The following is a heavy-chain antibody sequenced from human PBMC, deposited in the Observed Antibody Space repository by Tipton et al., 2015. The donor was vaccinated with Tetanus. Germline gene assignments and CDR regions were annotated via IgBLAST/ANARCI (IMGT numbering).Heavy chain of an antibody. CDR1: GGSMISYY. Sequence: TLSLTCTVSGGSMISYYWSWIRQTPGKGLEWIGDISHSGTTAYNPSLKSRVSMSVDASNNQFSLMLSSVTAADTGIYYCARDITVYGVDAWGQGTTVTVSS. V-gene: IGHV4-34*01. CDR3: ARDITVYGVDA. CDR2: ISHSGTT. J-gene: IGHJ6*02. D-gene: IGHD3-3*01.